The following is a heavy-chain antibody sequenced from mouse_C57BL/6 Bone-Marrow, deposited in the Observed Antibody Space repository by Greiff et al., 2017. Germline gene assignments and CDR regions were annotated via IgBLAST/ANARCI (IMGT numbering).Heavy chain of an antibody. V-gene: IGHV1-39*01. D-gene: IGHD2-5*01. CDR2: INPNYGTT. Sequence: EVKLQESGPELVKPGASVKISCKASGYSFTDYNMNWVKQSNGQSLEWIGVINPNYGTTSYNQKFKGKATLTVDQSSSTAYMQLNSLTSEDSAVYYCAKGVYYSNTFYAMDYWGQGTSVTVSS. CDR1: GYSFTDYN. CDR3: AKGVYYSNTFYAMDY. J-gene: IGHJ4*01.